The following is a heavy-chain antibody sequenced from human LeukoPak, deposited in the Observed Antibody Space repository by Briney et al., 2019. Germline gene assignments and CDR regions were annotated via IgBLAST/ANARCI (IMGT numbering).Heavy chain of an antibody. Sequence: GGSLRLSCAASGFTFSSYSMNWVRQAPGEGLEWVSSISSSSSYIYYADSVKGRVTISRDNAKNSLSLQMNSLRPEDTAVYYCARAWDYVWGSYPGLPGYWGQGTLVTVSS. CDR3: ARAWDYVWGSYPGLPGY. D-gene: IGHD3-16*02. CDR2: ISSSSSYI. CDR1: GFTFSSYS. J-gene: IGHJ4*02. V-gene: IGHV3-21*01.